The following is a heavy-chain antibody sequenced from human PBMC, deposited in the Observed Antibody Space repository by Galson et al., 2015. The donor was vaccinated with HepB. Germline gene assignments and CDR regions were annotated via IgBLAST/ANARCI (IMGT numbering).Heavy chain of an antibody. CDR2: IWAAGTAQ. CDR3: VREMAIAAPAAFDY. D-gene: IGHD6-25*01. J-gene: IGHJ4*02. Sequence: SLRLSCAASGFTFSSYGMHWVRQAPGKGLEWVSLIWAAGTAQNYGGSVKGRFIISRDNSKSMVYLQMNNLRADDTAMYYCVREMAIAAPAAFDYWGRGTLVTVSS. V-gene: IGHV3-33*01. CDR1: GFTFSSYG.